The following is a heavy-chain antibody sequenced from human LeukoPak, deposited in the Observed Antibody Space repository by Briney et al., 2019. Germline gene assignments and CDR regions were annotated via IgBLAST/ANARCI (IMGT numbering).Heavy chain of an antibody. V-gene: IGHV3-43*01. CDR2: ISWDGSST. CDR1: GFIFDDYP. CDR3: ARDTVYCSSTNCFFDY. D-gene: IGHD2-2*01. J-gene: IGHJ4*02. Sequence: GGSLRLSCAASGFIFDDYPMHWVRQAPGKGLEWVALISWDGSSTYYEESVKGRFTISRDNSKNSLNLQMNTLTTEDTALYYCARDTVYCSSTNCFFDYWGQGTLVTVSS.